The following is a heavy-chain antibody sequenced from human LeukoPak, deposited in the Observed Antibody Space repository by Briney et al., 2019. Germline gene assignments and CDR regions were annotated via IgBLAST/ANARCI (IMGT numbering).Heavy chain of an antibody. CDR1: GGSFSGYY. CDR2: INHSGST. D-gene: IGHD6-13*01. CDR3: GRGGYSSSWYVGLSAFDI. V-gene: IGHV4-34*01. J-gene: IGHJ3*02. Sequence: RPSETLSLTCAVYGGSFSGYYWSWIRQPPGKGLEWIGEINHSGSTNYNPSLKSRVTISVDTSKNQFSLKLSSVTAADTAVYYCGRGGYSSSWYVGLSAFDIWGQGTMVTVSS.